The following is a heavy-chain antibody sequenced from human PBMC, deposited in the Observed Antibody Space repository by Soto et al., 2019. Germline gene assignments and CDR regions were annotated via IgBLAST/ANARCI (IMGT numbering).Heavy chain of an antibody. CDR1: GYTFTSYG. J-gene: IGHJ4*02. D-gene: IGHD3-22*01. CDR3: ARGEGLLYDSSGYYWY. V-gene: IGHV1-18*01. CDR2: ISAYNGNT. Sequence: QVQLVQSGAEVKKPGASVKVSCKASGYTFTSYGISWVRQAPGQGLEWMGWISAYNGNTNYAQKLQGRVTMTTDTSTSTAYRELRSLRSDDTAVYYWARGEGLLYDSSGYYWYWGQGTLVTVSS.